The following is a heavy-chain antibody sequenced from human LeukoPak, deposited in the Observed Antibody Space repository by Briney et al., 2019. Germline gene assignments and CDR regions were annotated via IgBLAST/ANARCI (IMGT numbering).Heavy chain of an antibody. CDR3: ASPWNWNDYNGMDV. D-gene: IGHD1-1*01. Sequence: ASVKVSCKASGYTFTGYYMHWVRQAPGQGLEWMGWISAYNGNTNYAQKLQGRVTMTTDTSTSTAYMELRSLRSDDTAVYYCASPWNWNDYNGMDVWGQGTTVTVSS. V-gene: IGHV1-18*04. J-gene: IGHJ6*02. CDR1: GYTFTGYY. CDR2: ISAYNGNT.